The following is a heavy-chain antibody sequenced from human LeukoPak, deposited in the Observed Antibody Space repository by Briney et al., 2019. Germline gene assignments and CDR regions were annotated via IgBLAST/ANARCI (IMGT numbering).Heavy chain of an antibody. J-gene: IGHJ3*02. CDR2: ISDSGST. CDR3: ATALGAVVVAAGAFDI. D-gene: IGHD2-15*01. CDR1: GGSINSGYYY. Sequence: SETLSLTCTVSGGSINSGYYYWTWIRQSPGKGLEWIGYISDSGSTYYNPSLKSRITISIDTSKNQFSLKLSSVTAADTAVYYCATALGAVVVAAGAFDIWGQGTMVTVSS. V-gene: IGHV4-30-4*01.